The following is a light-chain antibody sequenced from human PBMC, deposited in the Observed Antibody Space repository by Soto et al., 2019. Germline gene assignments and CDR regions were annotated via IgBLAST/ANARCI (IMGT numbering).Light chain of an antibody. CDR1: QSVSSN. Sequence: EIVMTQSPATLSVSPGERATLSCRASQSVSSNLAWYQQKPGQAPRLLISGASTRATGIPARFSGSGSGTEFTLTISSLQSEDFAGYYCQQYNDWAPLTFGGGTKVEIK. V-gene: IGKV3D-15*01. CDR3: QQYNDWAPLT. CDR2: GAS. J-gene: IGKJ4*01.